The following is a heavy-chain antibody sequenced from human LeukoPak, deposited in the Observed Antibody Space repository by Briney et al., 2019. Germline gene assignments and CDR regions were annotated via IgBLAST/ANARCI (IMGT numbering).Heavy chain of an antibody. J-gene: IGHJ4*02. CDR1: GGSISSYY. D-gene: IGHD3-22*01. CDR3: ARATYYYDSSGYLGPLPLDY. V-gene: IGHV4-59*01. Sequence: SETLSLTCTVSGGSISSYYWSWIRQPPGKGLEWIGYIYYRESTNYNPSLKSRVTISVDTSKNQFSLKLSSVTAADTAVYYCARATYYYDSSGYLGPLPLDYWGQGTLVTVSS. CDR2: IYYREST.